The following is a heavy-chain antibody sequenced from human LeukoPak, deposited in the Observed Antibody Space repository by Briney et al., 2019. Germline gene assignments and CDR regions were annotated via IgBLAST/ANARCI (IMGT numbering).Heavy chain of an antibody. CDR3: ARAVDFWSSSDPGWFDP. Sequence: SQTLSLTCTVSGGSISSGDYYWSWIRQPPGKGLEWIGYIYYNGSTYYNPSLKSRVTISVDTSKNQFSLKLSSVTAADTAVYYCARAVDFWSSSDPGWFDPWGQGTLVTVSS. J-gene: IGHJ5*02. CDR2: IYYNGST. D-gene: IGHD3-3*01. CDR1: GGSISSGDYY. V-gene: IGHV4-30-4*08.